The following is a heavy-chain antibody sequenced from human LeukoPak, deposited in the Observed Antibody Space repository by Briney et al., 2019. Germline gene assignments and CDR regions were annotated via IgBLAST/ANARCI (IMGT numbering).Heavy chain of an antibody. Sequence: GGSLRLSCAASGFTFSNAWMSWVRQAPGKGLEWVGRIKSKTDGGTTDYAAPVKGRFTISRDDSKNTLYLQMNSLKTEDTAVYYCTTRGIRTHDYYDSSGYYYVFDYWGQGTLVTVSS. CDR1: GFTFSNAW. V-gene: IGHV3-15*01. CDR3: TTRGIRTHDYYDSSGYYYVFDY. J-gene: IGHJ4*02. CDR2: IKSKTDGGTT. D-gene: IGHD3-22*01.